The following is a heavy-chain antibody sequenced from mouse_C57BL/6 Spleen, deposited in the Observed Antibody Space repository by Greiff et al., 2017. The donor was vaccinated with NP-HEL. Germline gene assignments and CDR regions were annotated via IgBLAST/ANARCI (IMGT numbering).Heavy chain of an antibody. CDR3: ARGSYDGYYPWFAY. Sequence: QVQLQQSGAELVRPGTSVKVSCKASGYAFTNYLIEWVKQRPGQGLEWIGVINPGSGGTNYNEKFKGKATLTADKSSSTAYMQLSSLTSEDSAVYFCARGSYDGYYPWFAYWGQGTLVTVSA. D-gene: IGHD2-3*01. CDR2: INPGSGGT. V-gene: IGHV1-54*01. CDR1: GYAFTNYL. J-gene: IGHJ3*01.